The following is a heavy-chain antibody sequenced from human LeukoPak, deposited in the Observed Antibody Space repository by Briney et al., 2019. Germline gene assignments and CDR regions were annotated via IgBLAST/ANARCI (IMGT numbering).Heavy chain of an antibody. CDR2: ISRGGDNT. D-gene: IGHD6-19*01. CDR3: AKDPVEYSSGWSLGY. J-gene: IGHJ4*02. Sequence: GGSLRLSCAASGFTFSNYAMTWVRQAPGKGLEWVSSISRGGDNTYYADSVKGRFTISRDNFKNTVYLQMNSLRAEDAAVYYCAKDPVEYSSGWSLGYWGQGTLVTVSS. V-gene: IGHV3-23*01. CDR1: GFTFSNYA.